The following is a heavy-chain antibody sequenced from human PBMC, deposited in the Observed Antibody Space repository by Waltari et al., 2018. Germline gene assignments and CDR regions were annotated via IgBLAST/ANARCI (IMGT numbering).Heavy chain of an antibody. CDR1: GGSISSYY. CDR2: IYTSGST. CDR3: ARETHRLQQLDQGGDYYYGMDV. Sequence: QVQLQESGPGLVTPSETLSLTCTVSGGSISSYYWSWIRQPAGQGLEWVGRIYTSGSTNYNPSLKSRVTMSVDTSKNQFSLKLSSVTAADTAVYYCARETHRLQQLDQGGDYYYGMDVWGQGTTVTVSS. J-gene: IGHJ6*02. V-gene: IGHV4-4*07. D-gene: IGHD6-13*01.